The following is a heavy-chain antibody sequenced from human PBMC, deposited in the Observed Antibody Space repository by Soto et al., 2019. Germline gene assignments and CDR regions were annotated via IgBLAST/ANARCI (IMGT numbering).Heavy chain of an antibody. Sequence: PGGSLRLSCAASGFTFSSYAMHWVRQAPGKGLEWVAVISYDGSNKYYADSVKGRFTISRDNSKNTLYLQMNSLRAEDTAVYYCATYTLYCSGGSCYSGSHDYWGQGTLVTVSS. V-gene: IGHV3-30-3*01. CDR3: ATYTLYCSGGSCYSGSHDY. J-gene: IGHJ4*02. D-gene: IGHD2-15*01. CDR2: ISYDGSNK. CDR1: GFTFSSYA.